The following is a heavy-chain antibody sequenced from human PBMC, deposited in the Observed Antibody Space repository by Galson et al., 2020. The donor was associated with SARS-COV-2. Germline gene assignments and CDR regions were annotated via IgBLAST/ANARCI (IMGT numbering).Heavy chain of an antibody. CDR1: GFPISRFD. D-gene: IGHD2-8*01. Sequence: GGSLRLSCAASGFPISRFDMTWVRQAPAKGLEWVSGISGSGGTIYYADSVKGRFTISRDESKNTLSLQMNSVRAEDTAIYYCVRAPYGGGYGSSIFFEDSGPVDWGQGTLVTVSS. J-gene: IGHJ4*02. V-gene: IGHV3-23*01. CDR2: ISGSGGTI. CDR3: VRAPYGGGYGSSIFFEDSGPVD.